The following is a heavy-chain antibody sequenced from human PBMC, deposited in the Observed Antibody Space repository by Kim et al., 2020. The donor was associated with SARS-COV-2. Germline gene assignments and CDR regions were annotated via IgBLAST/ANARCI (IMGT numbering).Heavy chain of an antibody. CDR2: INHSGST. J-gene: IGHJ4*02. D-gene: IGHD3-22*01. Sequence: SETLSLTCAVYGGSFSGYYWSWIRQPPGKGLEWIGEINHSGSTNYNPSLKSRVTISVDTSKNQFSLKLSSVTAADTAVYYCARGAGNYYYDSSGYYYVKYYFDYWGQGTLVTVSS. V-gene: IGHV4-34*01. CDR1: GGSFSGYY. CDR3: ARGAGNYYYDSSGYYYVKYYFDY.